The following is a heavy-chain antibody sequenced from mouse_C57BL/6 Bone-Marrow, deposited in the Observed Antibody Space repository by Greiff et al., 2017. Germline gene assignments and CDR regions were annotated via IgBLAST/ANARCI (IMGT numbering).Heavy chain of an antibody. Sequence: VQLQQSGPELVKPGASVKLSCKASGYTFTSYDINWVKQRPGQGLEWIGWIYPRDGSTKYNEKFKGKATLTVATSSSTAYMEIRSLTSEDSAVYFWARDYGSSYWYFDVWGTGTTVTVSS. J-gene: IGHJ1*03. V-gene: IGHV1-85*01. CDR1: GYTFTSYD. D-gene: IGHD1-1*01. CDR2: IYPRDGST. CDR3: ARDYGSSYWYFDV.